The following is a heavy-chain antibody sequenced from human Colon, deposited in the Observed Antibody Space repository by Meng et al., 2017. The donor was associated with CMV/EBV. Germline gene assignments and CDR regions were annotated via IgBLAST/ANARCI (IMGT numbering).Heavy chain of an antibody. CDR1: GFTFSSYS. J-gene: IGHJ4*02. Sequence: GESLKISCAASGFTFSSYSMNWVRQAPGKGLEWVSSISSSSSYIYYADSVKGRFTISRDNAKNSLYLQMNSLRAEDTAVYYCAGGVGATTDYWGQGTLVTVSS. V-gene: IGHV3-21*01. CDR3: AGGVGATTDY. CDR2: ISSSSSYI. D-gene: IGHD1-26*01.